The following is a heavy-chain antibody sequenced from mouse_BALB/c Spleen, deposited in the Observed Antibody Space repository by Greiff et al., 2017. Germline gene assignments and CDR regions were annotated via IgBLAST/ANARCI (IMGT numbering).Heavy chain of an antibody. CDR1: GFTFTDYY. D-gene: IGHD2-4*01. V-gene: IGHV7-3*02. Sequence: EVKLMESGGGLVQPGGSLRLSCATSGFTFTDYYMSWVRQPPGKALEWLGFIRNKANGYTTEYSASVKGRFTISRDNSQSILYLQMNTLRAEDSATYYCARDDYDYYFDYWGQGTTLTVSS. CDR2: IRNKANGYTT. CDR3: ARDDYDYYFDY. J-gene: IGHJ2*01.